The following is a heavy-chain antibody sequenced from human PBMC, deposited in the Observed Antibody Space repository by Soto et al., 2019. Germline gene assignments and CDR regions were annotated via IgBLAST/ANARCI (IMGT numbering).Heavy chain of an antibody. Sequence: QVPLVQSGDEVKTPWASVKVSCKASGYIFVNDGIAWVRQTPGQVREWMGWLSPYTCNTHSTTKVKGRLTMTTDTSTSTAYMELGSRTLDDTAFYYYVTPTPQDVCCQGTTVTVSS. CDR1: GYIFVNDG. CDR2: LSPYTCNT. D-gene: IGHD3-16*02. CDR3: VTPTPQDV. V-gene: IGHV1-18*01. J-gene: IGHJ6*02.